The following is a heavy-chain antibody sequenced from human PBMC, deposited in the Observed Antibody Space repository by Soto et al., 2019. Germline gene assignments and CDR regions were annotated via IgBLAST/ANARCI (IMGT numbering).Heavy chain of an antibody. J-gene: IGHJ5*02. D-gene: IGHD5-18*01. CDR2: IIPIFGTA. V-gene: IGHV1-69*06. Sequence: ASVKVSCKASGGTFSSYAISWVRQAPGQGLEWMGGIIPIFGTANYAQKFQGRVTITADKSTSTAYMELSSLRSEDTAVYYCARGGYSYGYVRNNWFDPWGQGPMVTVYS. CDR3: ARGGYSYGYVRNNWFDP. CDR1: GGTFSSYA.